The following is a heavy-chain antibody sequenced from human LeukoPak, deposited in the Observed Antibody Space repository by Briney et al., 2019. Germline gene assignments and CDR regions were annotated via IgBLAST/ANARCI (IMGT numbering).Heavy chain of an antibody. CDR2: ISSSGSGGNT. CDR1: GVTLSSYA. Sequence: GGSLRLSCAASGVTLSSYAMSWARQAPGKGLEWVSGISSSGSGGNTYYADSVKGRFTISRDSSKNTLFLHMNTLRAEDTAVYYCANSPRILWFDPWGQGTLVTVSS. CDR3: ANSPRILWFDP. D-gene: IGHD3-3*01. V-gene: IGHV3-23*01. J-gene: IGHJ5*02.